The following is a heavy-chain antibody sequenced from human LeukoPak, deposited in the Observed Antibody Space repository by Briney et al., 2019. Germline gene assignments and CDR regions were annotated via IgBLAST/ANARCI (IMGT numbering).Heavy chain of an antibody. V-gene: IGHV4-39*01. Sequence: SETLSLTCTVSGGSISSSSYYWGWIRQSPGKGLEWIGSIYYSGSTYYNPSLKSRVTISVDTSKNQFSLKLSSVTAADTAVYYCARQTETYYYGSGSPNWFDPWGQGTLVIVSS. J-gene: IGHJ5*02. D-gene: IGHD3-10*01. CDR3: ARQTETYYYGSGSPNWFDP. CDR1: GGSISSSSYY. CDR2: IYYSGST.